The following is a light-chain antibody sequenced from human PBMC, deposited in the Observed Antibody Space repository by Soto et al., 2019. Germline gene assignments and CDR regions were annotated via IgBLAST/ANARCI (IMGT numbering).Light chain of an antibody. J-gene: IGLJ3*02. V-gene: IGLV8-61*01. CDR3: QAYDYSLTAAV. Sequence: QAVVTQEPSFSVSPGGTVTLTCGLRSGSVSTSHFASWYQQTPGQAPRTLIYSTNTRSSGVPDRFSGSIFGNKAALTITGAQADDESDYYCQAYDYSLTAAVFGGGTKVTVL. CDR1: SGSVSTSHF. CDR2: STN.